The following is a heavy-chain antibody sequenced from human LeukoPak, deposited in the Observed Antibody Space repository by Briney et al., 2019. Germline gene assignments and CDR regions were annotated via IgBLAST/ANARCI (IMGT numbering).Heavy chain of an antibody. D-gene: IGHD3-22*01. CDR2: IRSKAYGGTT. CDR1: GFTFGNSA. CDR3: TRHLAMYYYDSSGYSYYYYYMDV. V-gene: IGHV3-49*04. Sequence: GGSLRLSCTASGFTFGNSAISWGRQAPAKGLEWVGFIRSKAYGGTTEYAASVKGRFTISRDDSKSITYLPMYRLKTECTPVLHCTRHLAMYYYDSSGYSYYYYYMDVWGKGTTVTVSS. J-gene: IGHJ6*03.